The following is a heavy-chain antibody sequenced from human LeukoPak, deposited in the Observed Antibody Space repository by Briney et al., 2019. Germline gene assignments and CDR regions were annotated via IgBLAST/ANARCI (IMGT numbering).Heavy chain of an antibody. J-gene: IGHJ4*02. CDR1: GFTFSSYA. D-gene: IGHD3-22*01. CDR2: ISGSGGST. Sequence: PGGSLRLSCAASGFTFSSYAMSWVRQAPGKGLAWVSAISGSGGSTYYADSVKGRFTISRDNSKNTLYLQMNSLRAEDTAVYYCAKDQPYYYDSSGIYYFDYWGQGTLVTVSS. V-gene: IGHV3-23*01. CDR3: AKDQPYYYDSSGIYYFDY.